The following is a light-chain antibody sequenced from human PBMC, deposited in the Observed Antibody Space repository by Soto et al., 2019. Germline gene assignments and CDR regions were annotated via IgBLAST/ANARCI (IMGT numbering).Light chain of an antibody. CDR2: GAS. V-gene: IGKV3-20*01. CDR1: QSVGNNY. J-gene: IGKJ1*01. Sequence: EIVLPQSPGTLPLSPGERATLYCRARQSVGNNYLAWDQQNTGQAPRLLIYGASNRATGIPDRFSGSVSGTDFTLTISRLEPEDFAVYYCQQYGSSGTFGQGTKVDI. CDR3: QQYGSSGT.